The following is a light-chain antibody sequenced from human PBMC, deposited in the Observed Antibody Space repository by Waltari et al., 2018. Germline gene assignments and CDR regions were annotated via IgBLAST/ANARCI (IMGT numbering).Light chain of an antibody. J-gene: IGLJ2*01. V-gene: IGLV2-8*01. CDR1: SSDIGAYDF. Sequence: QSALTQPPSASGSPGQSVTISCTGPSSDIGAYDFVSWYQQHPGKAPKLVIYGVSKRPSGVPDRFSGSKSGNTASLTVSGLQAEDEADYYCSSYAGNNYWKIFGGGTKLTVL. CDR2: GVS. CDR3: SSYAGNNYWKI.